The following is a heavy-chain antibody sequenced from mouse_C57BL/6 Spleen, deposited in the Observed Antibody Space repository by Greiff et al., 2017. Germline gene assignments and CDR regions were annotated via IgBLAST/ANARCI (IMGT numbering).Heavy chain of an antibody. Sequence: EVQLVESGGGLVQPGGSLSLSCAASGFTFTDYYMSWVRQPPGKALEWLGFIRNKANGYTTEYSASVKGRFTISRDNSQSILYLQMNALRAEDSATYYCATTMVTTGFAYWGQGTLVTVSA. CDR2: IRNKANGYTT. D-gene: IGHD2-2*01. CDR3: ATTMVTTGFAY. J-gene: IGHJ3*01. CDR1: GFTFTDYY. V-gene: IGHV7-3*01.